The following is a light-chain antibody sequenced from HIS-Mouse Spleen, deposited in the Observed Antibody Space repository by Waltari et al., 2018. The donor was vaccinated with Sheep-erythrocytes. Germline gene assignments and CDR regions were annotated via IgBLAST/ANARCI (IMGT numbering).Light chain of an antibody. Sequence: QSVLTQPPSVSDAPRQRVTISCSASSSNIATTSVNWYQQLPGKAPKLLIYYDDLLPSGVSDRFSGSKSGTSASLAISGLQSEDEADYYCAAWDDSLNGWVFGGGTKLTVL. CDR2: YDD. J-gene: IGLJ3*02. CDR3: AAWDDSLNGWV. CDR1: SSNIATTS. V-gene: IGLV1-36*01.